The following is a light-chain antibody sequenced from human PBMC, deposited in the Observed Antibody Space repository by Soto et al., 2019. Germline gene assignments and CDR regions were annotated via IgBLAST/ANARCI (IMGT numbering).Light chain of an antibody. CDR1: SSDVGGYNY. V-gene: IGLV2-8*01. J-gene: IGLJ2*01. CDR2: DVN. Sequence: QSVLTQPPAASGSPGQSVTISSTGTSSDVGGYNYVSWYQQHPGKAPKVMIYDVNKRPSGVPDRFSGSKSGNTASLTVSGLQAEDEGDYYCSSHAGGQNVVFGGGTKLTGL. CDR3: SSHAGGQNVV.